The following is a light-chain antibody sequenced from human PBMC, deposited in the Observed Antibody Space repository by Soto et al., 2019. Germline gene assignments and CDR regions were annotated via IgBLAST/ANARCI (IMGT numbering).Light chain of an antibody. CDR1: QTVSSSY. J-gene: IGKJ2*01. Sequence: EIVLTQSPGTLSLSPGERATLSCRASQTVSSSYLTWYQQKPGQAPRLLIYGASSMATGIPDRFSGSGSGTDFTLTISRLEPEDCAVYYCQQYGSSSYTFGQRTKLEIK. V-gene: IGKV3-20*01. CDR2: GAS. CDR3: QQYGSSSYT.